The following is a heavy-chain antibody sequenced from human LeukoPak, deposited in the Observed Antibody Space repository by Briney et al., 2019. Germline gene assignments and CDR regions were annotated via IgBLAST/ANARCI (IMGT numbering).Heavy chain of an antibody. D-gene: IGHD1-26*01. J-gene: IGHJ4*02. CDR1: GFTFSSYA. CDR2: ISGSGGST. Sequence: GGSLRVSCAASGFTFSSYARSWVRQAPGKGLEWVSAISGSGGSTYYADSVKGRFTISRDNSKNTLYLQMNSLRAEDTAVYYCAKLEYVEGAIDYWGQGTLVTVSS. V-gene: IGHV3-23*01. CDR3: AKLEYVEGAIDY.